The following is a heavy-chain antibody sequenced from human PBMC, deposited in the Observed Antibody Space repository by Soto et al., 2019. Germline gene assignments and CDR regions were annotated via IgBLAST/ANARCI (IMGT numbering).Heavy chain of an antibody. J-gene: IGHJ4*02. CDR1: GFTFDDYA. V-gene: IGHV3-9*01. D-gene: IGHD3-10*01. Sequence: EVQLVESGGGLVQPGGSLRLSCAASGFTFDDYAIHWVRQAPGKGLEWVSGISWYGAATGYMNSVKGRFSISRDNTKNTLYLQMNSLRSEDTAVYYCANLPLYGSGFDCWGQGTLVTVSS. CDR3: ANLPLYGSGFDC. CDR2: ISWYGAAT.